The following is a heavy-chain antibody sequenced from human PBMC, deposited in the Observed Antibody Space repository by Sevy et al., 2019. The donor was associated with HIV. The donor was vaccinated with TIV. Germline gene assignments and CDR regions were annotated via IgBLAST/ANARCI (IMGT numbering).Heavy chain of an antibody. CDR3: AKAGGGWNYFDY. Sequence: GESLKISCAASGFTFDNYAMTWVRQTPGKGLEWVSTLDNSGDNTYNADSVKGRFTISRDNSKNTLYLQMDSLRAEDTAIYYCAKAGGGWNYFDYSGQGTLVIVSS. CDR1: GFTFDNYA. D-gene: IGHD6-19*01. J-gene: IGHJ4*02. V-gene: IGHV3-23*01. CDR2: LDNSGDNT.